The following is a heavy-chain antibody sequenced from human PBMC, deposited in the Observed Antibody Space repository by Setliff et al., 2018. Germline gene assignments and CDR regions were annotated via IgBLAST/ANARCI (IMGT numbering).Heavy chain of an antibody. J-gene: IGHJ6*03. V-gene: IGHV1-2*02. CDR2: INPNSGGT. CDR1: GYTFTGYY. Sequence: ASVKVSCKASGYTFTGYYMHWVRQAPGQGLEWMGRINPNSGGTNPAQKFQGRVTMTRDTSISTAYMELSRLRSDDTAVYYCARGKLRLFDWLLSSYYYYYYMDVWGKGTTVTVSS. CDR3: ARGKLRLFDWLLSSYYYYYYMDV. D-gene: IGHD3-9*01.